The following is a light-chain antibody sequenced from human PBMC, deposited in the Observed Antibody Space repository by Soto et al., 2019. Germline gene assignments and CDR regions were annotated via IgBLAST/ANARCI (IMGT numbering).Light chain of an antibody. V-gene: IGKV1-39*01. J-gene: IGKJ1*01. CDR1: QNIKTY. CDR2: AAS. Sequence: SQMTKSQSSLSASLGDSFAITCLSSQNIKTYLNRYQQKPGKAPNLLIYAASSLHSGVPSRFSGSGSGTDFTLTISSLQPEDFATYYCQQSFSSPPWTFGQGTNVAI. CDR3: QQSFSSPPWT.